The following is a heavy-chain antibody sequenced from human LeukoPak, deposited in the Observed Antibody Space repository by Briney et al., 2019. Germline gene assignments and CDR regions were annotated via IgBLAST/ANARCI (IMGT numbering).Heavy chain of an antibody. CDR3: ARDAVDTANAV. CDR1: GFTFSSYA. D-gene: IGHD5-18*01. CDR2: VWYDGSKT. V-gene: IGHV3-33*01. Sequence: GGSLRLSCAASGFTFSSYAMHWVRQAPGKGLEWVAVVWYDGSKTYSADSVKGRITISRDNAKNSLYLQMNSLRAEDTAVYYCARDAVDTANAVWGQGTTVTVSS. J-gene: IGHJ6*02.